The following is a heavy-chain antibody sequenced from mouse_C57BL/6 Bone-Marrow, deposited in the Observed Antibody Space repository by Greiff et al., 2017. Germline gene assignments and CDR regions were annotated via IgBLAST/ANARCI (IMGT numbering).Heavy chain of an antibody. CDR3: ARGAGTDSIDY. Sequence: VQLKHSGPELVKPGASVKISCKASGYTFTDYYMNWVKQSHGKSLEWIGDINPNNGGTSYNHKFKGKATLTVDKSSSTADMERLSLTSEDSAVYYCARGAGTDSIDYWGQGTSVTVSS. CDR1: GYTFTDYY. J-gene: IGHJ4*01. V-gene: IGHV1-26*01. CDR2: INPNNGGT. D-gene: IGHD4-1*01.